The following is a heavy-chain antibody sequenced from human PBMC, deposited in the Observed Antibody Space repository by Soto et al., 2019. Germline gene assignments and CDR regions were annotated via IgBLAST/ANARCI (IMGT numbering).Heavy chain of an antibody. CDR3: ATTGYSYYNWFDP. J-gene: IGHJ5*02. CDR2: IYYSGST. Sequence: SETLSLTCTVSGGSVSSGSYYWSWIRQPPGKGLEWIGYIYYSGSTNYNPSLKSRVTISVDTSKNQFSLKLSSVTAADTAVYYCATTGYSYYNWFDPWGQGTLVTVSS. V-gene: IGHV4-61*01. D-gene: IGHD5-18*01. CDR1: GGSVSSGSYY.